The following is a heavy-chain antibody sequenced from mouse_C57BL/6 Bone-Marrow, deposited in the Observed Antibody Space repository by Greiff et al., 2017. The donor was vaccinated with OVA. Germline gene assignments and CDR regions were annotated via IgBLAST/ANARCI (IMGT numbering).Heavy chain of an antibody. J-gene: IGHJ4*01. CDR1: GYSFTGYY. CDR2: INPSTGGT. V-gene: IGHV1-42*01. D-gene: IGHD2-4*01. Sequence: VQLQQSGPELVKPGASVKISCKASGYSFTGYYMNWVKQSPEKSLEWIGEINPSTGGTTYNQKFKAKATLTVDKSSSTAYMQLKSLTSEDSAVYYCAREGVDWGYAMGYWGQGTSVTVSS. CDR3: AREGVDWGYAMGY.